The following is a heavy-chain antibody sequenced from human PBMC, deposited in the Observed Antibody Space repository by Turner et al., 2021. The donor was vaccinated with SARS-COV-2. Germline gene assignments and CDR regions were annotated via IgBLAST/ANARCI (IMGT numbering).Heavy chain of an antibody. CDR1: GGSISSSRYY. Sequence: QLQLQESGPGVVRPSETLSLTCTVSGGSISSSRYYWGWIRQPPGKGLEWIGSIYYSGSTNYNPSLKSRVTISVDTSKNQFSLKLSSVTAADTAVYYCARLDYDFWSGYPDRGYFDLWVRGTLVTVSS. J-gene: IGHJ2*01. CDR3: ARLDYDFWSGYPDRGYFDL. V-gene: IGHV4-39*01. D-gene: IGHD3-3*01. CDR2: IYYSGST.